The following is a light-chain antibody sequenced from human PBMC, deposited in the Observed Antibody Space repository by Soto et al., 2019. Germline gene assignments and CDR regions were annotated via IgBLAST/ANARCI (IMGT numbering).Light chain of an antibody. CDR3: SSYTTSNTRQIV. J-gene: IGLJ1*01. Sequence: QSVLTQPASVSGSPGQSINISCTGTSSDVGGYNYVSWYQHHPGKAPKLIIYDASNRPSGVSNPFSGSKSGNTASLTISELQPEDEADYYCSSYTTSNTRQIVFGTGTKVTVL. CDR2: DAS. V-gene: IGLV2-14*03. CDR1: SSDVGGYNY.